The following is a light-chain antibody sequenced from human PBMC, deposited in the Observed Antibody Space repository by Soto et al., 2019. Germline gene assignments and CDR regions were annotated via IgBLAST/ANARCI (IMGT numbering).Light chain of an antibody. CDR2: AAA. J-gene: IGKJ4*01. CDR1: QGIGND. CDR3: LQDHNNPLT. V-gene: IGKV1-6*02. Sequence: AIQMAQSPSSLSASVGDRVTITCRASQGIGNDVGWFQQKPGKAPKLLIYAAATLQSGVPSRVSGSRSSKDFPLTISSMQPEDFATNHYLQDHNNPLTFGGGTKVEIK.